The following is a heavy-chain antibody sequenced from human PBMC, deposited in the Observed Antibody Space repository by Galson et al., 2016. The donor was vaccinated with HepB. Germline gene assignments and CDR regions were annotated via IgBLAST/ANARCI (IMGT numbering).Heavy chain of an antibody. J-gene: IGHJ4*02. Sequence: SLRLSCAASGFTVGNNYMCWVRQPPGKGLEWVSITYSNGDPYYVDSVRGRFTISRDRSRNTLYLQMNSLRPEDTAVYYGARGPAGVATIGRGQGTLVTVSS. CDR3: ARGPAGVATIG. CDR2: TYSNGDP. CDR1: GFTVGNNY. V-gene: IGHV3-53*01. D-gene: IGHD5-12*01.